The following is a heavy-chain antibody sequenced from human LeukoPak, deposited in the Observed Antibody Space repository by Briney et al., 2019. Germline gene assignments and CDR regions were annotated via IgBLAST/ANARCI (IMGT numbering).Heavy chain of an antibody. D-gene: IGHD4-17*01. J-gene: IGHJ3*02. CDR3: ARRDYGVELDAFDI. Sequence: SETLSLTCTVSGGSISSYYWSWIRQPPGKGLEWIGYIYYSGSTNYNPSLKSRVTISVDTSKNQLSLKLSSVTAADTAVYYCARRDYGVELDAFDIWGQGTMVTVSS. CDR1: GGSISSYY. CDR2: IYYSGST. V-gene: IGHV4-59*08.